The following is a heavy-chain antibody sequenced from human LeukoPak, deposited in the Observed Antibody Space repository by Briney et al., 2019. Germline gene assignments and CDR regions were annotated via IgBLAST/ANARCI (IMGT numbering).Heavy chain of an antibody. V-gene: IGHV3-30*18. CDR1: GFTFSSYG. J-gene: IGHJ4*02. Sequence: QSGGSLRLSCAASGFTFSSYGMHWVRQAPGKGLEWVPIISYDGSNKYYADSVKGRFTISRDNSNNTLYLQMNSLRAEDTAVYYCAKENYYDSSGYFSFYFDYWGQGTLVTVSS. CDR2: ISYDGSNK. CDR3: AKENYYDSSGYFSFYFDY. D-gene: IGHD3-22*01.